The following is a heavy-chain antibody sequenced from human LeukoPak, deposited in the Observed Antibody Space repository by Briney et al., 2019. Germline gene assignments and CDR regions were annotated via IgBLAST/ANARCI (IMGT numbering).Heavy chain of an antibody. D-gene: IGHD3-22*01. V-gene: IGHV4-59*12. Sequence: PSETLSLTCTVSGGSISSYYWSWIRQPPGKGLEWIGYIYYSGSTNYNPSLKSRVTISVDTSKNQFSLKLSSVTAADTAVYYCALASSGYHSPFFDYWGQGTLVTVSS. CDR2: IYYSGST. CDR1: GGSISSYY. CDR3: ALASSGYHSPFFDY. J-gene: IGHJ4*02.